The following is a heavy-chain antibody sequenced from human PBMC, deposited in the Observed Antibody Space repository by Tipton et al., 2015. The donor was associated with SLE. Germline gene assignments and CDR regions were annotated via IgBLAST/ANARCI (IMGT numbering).Heavy chain of an antibody. Sequence: LRLSCAVYGGSFSGYYWSWIRQPPGKGLEWIGEINHSGSTNYNPSLKSRVTIAVDTSKNQFSLKLSSVTAADTAVYYCAKAPGLERDYYYYYCMDVWGKGTTVTVSS. D-gene: IGHD3/OR15-3a*01. CDR3: AKAPGLERDYYYYYCMDV. J-gene: IGHJ6*03. CDR2: INHSGST. CDR1: GGSFSGYY. V-gene: IGHV4-34*01.